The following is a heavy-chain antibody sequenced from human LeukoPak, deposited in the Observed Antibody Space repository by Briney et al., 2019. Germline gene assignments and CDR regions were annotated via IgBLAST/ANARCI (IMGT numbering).Heavy chain of an antibody. Sequence: PGGSLRLSCAASGFTFSSYGMHWVRQAPGKGLKWVAVIWYDGSNKYYADSVKGRFTISRDNSKNTLYLQMNSLRAEDTAVYYCAKDSEYCGGDCYSGAGHWGQGTLVTVSS. J-gene: IGHJ4*02. D-gene: IGHD2-21*02. CDR2: IWYDGSNK. V-gene: IGHV3-33*06. CDR3: AKDSEYCGGDCYSGAGH. CDR1: GFTFSSYG.